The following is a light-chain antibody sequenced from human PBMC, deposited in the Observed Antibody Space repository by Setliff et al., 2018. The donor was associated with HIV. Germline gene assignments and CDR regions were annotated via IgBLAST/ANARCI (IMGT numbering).Light chain of an antibody. J-gene: IGLJ1*01. CDR1: SSDVGGYNY. Sequence: QSALTQPPSASGSPGQSVTISCAGTSSDVGGYNYVSWYQQHPGKAPKLIIFDVNKRPSGVPDRFSGSKSGNTASLAVSGLQAEDEADYYCFSYADINNYVFGTGTKVTVL. CDR2: DVN. V-gene: IGLV2-8*01. CDR3: FSYADINNYV.